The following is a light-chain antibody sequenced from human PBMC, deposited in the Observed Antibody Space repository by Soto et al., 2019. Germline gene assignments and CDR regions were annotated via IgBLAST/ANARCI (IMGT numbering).Light chain of an antibody. CDR3: QQYNSYSWT. J-gene: IGKJ1*01. CDR2: DAS. Sequence: EIQMTQSPSTLSASVGDRVTITCRASQSISSWLAWYQQKPGKAPNLLIYDASSLESGVPTRFSGSGSGAEFSLTISSLQPDDFATDYCQQYNSYSWTFGQGTKVDIK. CDR1: QSISSW. V-gene: IGKV1-5*01.